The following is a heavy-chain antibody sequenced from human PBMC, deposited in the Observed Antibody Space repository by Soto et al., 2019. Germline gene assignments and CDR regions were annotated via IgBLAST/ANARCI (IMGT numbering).Heavy chain of an antibody. Sequence: GASVKVSCKASGFTFTSYYMHWVRQAPGQGLEWMGIINPSGGSTSYAQKFQGRVTMTRDTSTSTVYMELSSLRSEDTAVYYCARGSSGDSSGYYFDYWGQGTLVTVSS. D-gene: IGHD3-22*01. J-gene: IGHJ4*02. CDR3: ARGSSGDSSGYYFDY. CDR2: INPSGGST. CDR1: GFTFTSYY. V-gene: IGHV1-46*01.